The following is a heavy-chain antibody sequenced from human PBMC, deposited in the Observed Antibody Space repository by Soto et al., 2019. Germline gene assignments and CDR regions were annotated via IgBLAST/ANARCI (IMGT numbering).Heavy chain of an antibody. D-gene: IGHD6-6*01. CDR1: GFTFSSYG. V-gene: IGHV3-30*18. Sequence: PGGSLRLSCAASGFTFSSYGMHWVRQAPGKGLEWVAVISYDGSNKYYADSVKGRFTISRDNSKNTLYLQMNSLRAEDTAVYYCAKDLYSSSSYDYWGQGTLVTVSS. CDR3: AKDLYSSSSYDY. J-gene: IGHJ4*02. CDR2: ISYDGSNK.